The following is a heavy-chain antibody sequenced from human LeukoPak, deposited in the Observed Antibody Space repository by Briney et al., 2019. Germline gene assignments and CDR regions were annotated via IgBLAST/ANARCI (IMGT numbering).Heavy chain of an antibody. D-gene: IGHD6-19*01. J-gene: IGHJ4*02. CDR1: GGTFNSYA. CDR2: IIPIFGTA. V-gene: IGHV1-69*13. CDR3: ARGSSWYGYSSGYDY. Sequence: SVKVSCKASGGTFNSYAISWVRQAPGQGLEWMGGIIPIFGTANYAQKFQGRVTITADESTSTAYMELSSLRSEDTAVYYCARGSSWYGYSSGYDYWGQGTLVTVSS.